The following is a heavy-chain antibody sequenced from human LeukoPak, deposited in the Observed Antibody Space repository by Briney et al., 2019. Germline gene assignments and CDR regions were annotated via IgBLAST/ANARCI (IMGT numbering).Heavy chain of an antibody. D-gene: IGHD2-2*01. V-gene: IGHV3-7*01. CDR2: IKQDGSVK. CDR1: GFTFSDYW. J-gene: IGHJ4*02. Sequence: GGSLRLSCAASGFTFSDYWMSWVRQAPGKGLEWVANIKQDGSVKFYVDSVKGRFTISRDNAKKSLYLQMNSPRADDTAVYYCARVMAPDVTPPAIFDHWGQGTLVTVSS. CDR3: ARVMAPDVTPPAIFDH.